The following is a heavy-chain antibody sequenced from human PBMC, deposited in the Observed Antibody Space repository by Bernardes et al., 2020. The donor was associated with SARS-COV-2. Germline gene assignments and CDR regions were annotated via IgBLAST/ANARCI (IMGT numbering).Heavy chain of an antibody. CDR3: ARGGTTLA. Sequence: GGSLRLSCAASGFAFTTFTMNWVRQAPGKGLEWVSSISSSSGFLYYADSVRGRFTISRDNTKNSVDLQMNSLRADDTAIYYCARGGTTLAWGQGTLVTVSS. J-gene: IGHJ5*02. CDR2: ISSSSGFL. CDR1: GFAFTTFT. D-gene: IGHD1-1*01. V-gene: IGHV3-21*01.